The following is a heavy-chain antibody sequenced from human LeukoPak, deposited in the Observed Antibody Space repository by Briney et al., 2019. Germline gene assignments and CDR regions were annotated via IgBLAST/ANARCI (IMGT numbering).Heavy chain of an antibody. J-gene: IGHJ4*02. V-gene: IGHV1-18*04. CDR3: ARDLAARPKTNDY. CDR2: ISAYNGNT. D-gene: IGHD6-6*01. Sequence: ASVKVSCKASGYTFTGYYMHWVRQAPGQGLEWMGWISAYNGNTNYAQKLQGRVTMTTDTSTSTAYMELRSLRSDDTAVYYCARDLAARPKTNDYWGQGTLVTVSS. CDR1: GYTFTGYY.